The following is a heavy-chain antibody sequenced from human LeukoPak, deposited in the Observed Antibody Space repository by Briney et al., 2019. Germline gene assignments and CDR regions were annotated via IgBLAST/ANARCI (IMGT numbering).Heavy chain of an antibody. J-gene: IGHJ4*02. CDR1: EFTFSRYG. Sequence: PGGSLRLSCAASEFTFSRYGMNWVRQAPGKGLEWVSSISSSSSYIYYADSVKGRFTISRDNAKNSLYLQMNSPRAEDTAVYYCTRESRPIDYWGQGTLVTVSS. D-gene: IGHD2-2*01. CDR2: ISSSSSYI. V-gene: IGHV3-21*01. CDR3: TRESRPIDY.